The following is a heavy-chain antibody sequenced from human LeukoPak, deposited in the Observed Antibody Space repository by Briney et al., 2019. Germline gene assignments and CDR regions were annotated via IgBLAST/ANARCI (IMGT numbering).Heavy chain of an antibody. D-gene: IGHD3-3*01. J-gene: IGHJ6*03. V-gene: IGHV4-4*07. CDR1: GGSISSYY. CDR3: ARGVLWSGYYRNYYYYYMDV. CDR2: IYTSGST. Sequence: SETLSLTCTVSGGSISSYYWSWIRQPAGKGLEWIGRIYTSGSTNYNPSLKSRVTMSVDTSKNQFSLKLSSVTAADTAVYYCARGVLWSGYYRNYYYYYMDVWGKGTTVTVSS.